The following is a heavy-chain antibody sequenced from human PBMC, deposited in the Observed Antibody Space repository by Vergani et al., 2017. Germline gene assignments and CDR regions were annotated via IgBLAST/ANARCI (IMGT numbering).Heavy chain of an antibody. CDR1: GYSFTSYW. V-gene: IGHV5-10-1*01. Sequence: VQLVQSGAEVKKPGASVKVSCKASGYSFTSYWISWVRQMPGKGLEWMGRIDPSDSYTNYSPSFQGHVTISADKSISTAYLQWSSLKASDTAMYYCAVGGYCSGGSCYPAGGEVVANWFDPWGQGTLVTVSS. CDR2: IDPSDSYT. CDR3: AVGGYCSGGSCYPAGGEVVANWFDP. J-gene: IGHJ5*02. D-gene: IGHD2-15*01.